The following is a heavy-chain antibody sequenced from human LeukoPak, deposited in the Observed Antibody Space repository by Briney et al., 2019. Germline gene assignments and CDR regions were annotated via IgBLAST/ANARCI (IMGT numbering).Heavy chain of an antibody. CDR3: AKDPRYYDFWSGSYFDY. Sequence: GGSLRLSCAASGFTVSSNYMSWVRQAPGKGLEWVSAISGSGGSTYYADSVKGRFTISRDNSKNTLYLQMNSLRAEDTAVYYCAKDPRYYDFWSGSYFDYWGQGTLVTVSS. CDR1: GFTVSSNY. D-gene: IGHD3-3*01. V-gene: IGHV3-23*01. J-gene: IGHJ4*02. CDR2: ISGSGGST.